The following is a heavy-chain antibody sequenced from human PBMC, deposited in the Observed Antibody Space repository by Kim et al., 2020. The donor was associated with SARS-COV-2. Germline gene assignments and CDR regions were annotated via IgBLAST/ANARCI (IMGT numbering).Heavy chain of an antibody. J-gene: IGHJ6*02. V-gene: IGHV4-39*06. CDR3: AREKGMIHYYYGMDV. D-gene: IGHD3-22*01. Sequence: PSLKSRVTISVDTSKNQFPLKLSHVTAADTAVYYCAREKGMIHYYYGMDVWGQGTTVTVSS.